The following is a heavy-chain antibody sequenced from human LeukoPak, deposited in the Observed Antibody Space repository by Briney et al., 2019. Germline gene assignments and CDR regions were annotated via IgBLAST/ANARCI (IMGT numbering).Heavy chain of an antibody. V-gene: IGHV3-74*01. CDR2: INSDGSST. Sequence: GRSLRLSCAASGFTFSSYWMHWVRQAPGKGLVWVSRINSDGSSTSYADSVKGRFTISRDNAKNTLYLQMNSLRAEDTAVYYCARGVGYCSSTSCYWWFDPWGQGTLVTVSS. CDR1: GFTFSSYW. CDR3: ARGVGYCSSTSCYWWFDP. D-gene: IGHD2-2*01. J-gene: IGHJ5*02.